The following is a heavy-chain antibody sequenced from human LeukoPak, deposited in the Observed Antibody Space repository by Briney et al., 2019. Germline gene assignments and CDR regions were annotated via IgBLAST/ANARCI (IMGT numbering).Heavy chain of an antibody. CDR3: AKVRDGRSTGGTYYYYMDV. Sequence: GGSLRLSCAASGFIFSSYAMSWVRQAPGKGLEWVSGISGSGGSTYYADSVKGRFTISRGNSKNTLYLQMNSLRVEDTAVFYCAKVRDGRSTGGTYYYYMDVWGEGTTVTVSS. CDR2: ISGSGGST. J-gene: IGHJ6*03. D-gene: IGHD1-26*01. CDR1: GFIFSSYA. V-gene: IGHV3-23*01.